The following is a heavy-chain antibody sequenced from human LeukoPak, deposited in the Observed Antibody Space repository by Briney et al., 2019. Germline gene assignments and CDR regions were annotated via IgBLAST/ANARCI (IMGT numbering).Heavy chain of an antibody. J-gene: IGHJ3*02. V-gene: IGHV3-7*01. CDR2: INQDAGTT. CDR3: ARDPGWSSFDI. D-gene: IGHD2-15*01. CDR1: GFSFTSYW. Sequence: GGSLRLSCVASGFSFTSYWMSWVRQAPGKGLEFVANINQDAGTTNYVDSVKGRFTLSRDNAENSLYLQMSRLRAEDTALYYCARDPGWSSFDIWGQGIMVTVSS.